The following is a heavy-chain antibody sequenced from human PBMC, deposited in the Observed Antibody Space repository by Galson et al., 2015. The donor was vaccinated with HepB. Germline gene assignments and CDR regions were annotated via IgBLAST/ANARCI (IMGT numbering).Heavy chain of an antibody. J-gene: IGHJ3*02. Sequence: SLRLSCAASGFTFSSYWMHWVRQAPGKGLVWVSRINSDGSSTSYADSVEGRFTISRDNAKNTLYLQMNSLRAEDTAVYYCARDSVPGYSSSCLDIWGQGTMVTVSS. CDR2: INSDGSST. CDR3: ARDSVPGYSSSCLDI. CDR1: GFTFSSYW. D-gene: IGHD6-13*01. V-gene: IGHV3-74*01.